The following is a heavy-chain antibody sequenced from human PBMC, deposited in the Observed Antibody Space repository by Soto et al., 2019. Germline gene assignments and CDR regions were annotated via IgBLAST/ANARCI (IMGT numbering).Heavy chain of an antibody. D-gene: IGHD1-7*01. CDR1: GDTISSYS. CDR2: VYPSGHT. V-gene: IGHV4-4*07. CDR3: ARESGENWSYEAY. J-gene: IGHJ4*02. Sequence: SDSVSLSCAVCGDTISSYSWDWIRKTAGRGLEWIGRVYPSGHTQYRSSFETRVTVSVDMSTNQFFLELRSVTAADTAVYYCARESGENWSYEAYWGQGTQVTVSS.